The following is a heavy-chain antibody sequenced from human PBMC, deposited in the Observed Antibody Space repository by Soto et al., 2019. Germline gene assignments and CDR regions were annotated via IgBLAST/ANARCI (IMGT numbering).Heavy chain of an antibody. Sequence: SETLSLTCGVNGGSFRNYSYNWIRQAPGKGLEWIGEIKHRGTFNYNPSLKSRVTLSIDTSRNQFSLMLKSVTAADTAVYYCAIGGGFIIGRMAWFDPWRQGTLVTVSS. CDR3: AIGGGFIIGRMAWFDP. J-gene: IGHJ5*02. D-gene: IGHD2-15*01. V-gene: IGHV4-34*01. CDR2: IKHRGTF. CDR1: GGSFRNYS.